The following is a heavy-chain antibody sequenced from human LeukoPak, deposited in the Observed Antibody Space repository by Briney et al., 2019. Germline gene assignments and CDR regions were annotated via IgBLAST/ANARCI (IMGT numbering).Heavy chain of an antibody. J-gene: IGHJ6*02. CDR2: INPSGGST. D-gene: IGHD1-14*01. Sequence: ASVKVSCKASGYTFTSYDINWVRQAPGPGLEWLGIINPSGGSTSYAQQFQGRVTMTSDTSTSTVYMELRSLRSEDTAVYYCARTTSNPTGYYYYGMDVWGQGTTVTVSS. CDR1: GYTFTSYD. CDR3: ARTTSNPTGYYYYGMDV. V-gene: IGHV1-46*01.